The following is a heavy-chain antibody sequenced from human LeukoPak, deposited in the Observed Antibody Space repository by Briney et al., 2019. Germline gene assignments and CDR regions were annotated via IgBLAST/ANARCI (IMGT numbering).Heavy chain of an antibody. D-gene: IGHD3-22*01. CDR2: ISPNSGGT. CDR3: ARDPPYYYDSSGCFGY. V-gene: IGHV1-2*02. Sequence: ASVKVSCKASGYTFTGYYMHWVRQAPGQGLEWMGWISPNSGGTNYAQKFQGRVTMTRDTSISTAYMELSRLRSDDTAVYYCARDPPYYYDSSGCFGYWGQGTLVTVSS. J-gene: IGHJ4*02. CDR1: GYTFTGYY.